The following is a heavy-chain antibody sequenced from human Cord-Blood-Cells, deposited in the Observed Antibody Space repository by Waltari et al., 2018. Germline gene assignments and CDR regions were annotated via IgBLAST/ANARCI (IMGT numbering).Heavy chain of an antibody. D-gene: IGHD3-9*01. V-gene: IGHV3-23*01. Sequence: EVQLLESGGGLVQPGGSLRLSCAASGFTFSSYAMSWVRQAPGKGLEWVSAISGSGGSTYYADAGKGRFTISSDNSKNTLYLQMNSLRAEDTAVYYCAKDPYDMLTGDYIAFDIWGQGTMVTVSS. CDR1: GFTFSSYA. CDR2: ISGSGGST. CDR3: AKDPYDMLTGDYIAFDI. J-gene: IGHJ3*02.